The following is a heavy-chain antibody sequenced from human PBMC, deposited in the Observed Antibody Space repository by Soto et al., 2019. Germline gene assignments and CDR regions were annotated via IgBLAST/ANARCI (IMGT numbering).Heavy chain of an antibody. J-gene: IGHJ5*02. Sequence: QLQLQESGPGLVKPSETLSLTCTVSGGSISSSSYYWGWIRQPPGKGLEWIGSIYYSGSTYYNPSLKSRVTISVDTSKNQFSLKLSSVTAADTAVYYCARGLYYYDSSGYTRWFDPWGQGTLVTVSS. V-gene: IGHV4-39*01. CDR1: GGSISSSSYY. D-gene: IGHD3-22*01. CDR3: ARGLYYYDSSGYTRWFDP. CDR2: IYYSGST.